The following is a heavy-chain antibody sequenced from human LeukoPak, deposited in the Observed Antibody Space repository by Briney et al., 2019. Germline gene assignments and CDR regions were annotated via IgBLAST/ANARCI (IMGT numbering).Heavy chain of an antibody. J-gene: IGHJ4*02. V-gene: IGHV4-30-2*01. CDR3: ARGLSMIVPFDY. CDR1: GGSISSGDYY. D-gene: IGHD3-22*01. CDR2: IYHSGST. Sequence: SETLSLTCTVSGGSISSGDYYWSWIRQPPGKGLEWIGYIYHSGSTYCNPSLKSRVTISVDRSKNQFSLKLSSVTAADTAVYYCARGLSMIVPFDYWGQGTLVTVSS.